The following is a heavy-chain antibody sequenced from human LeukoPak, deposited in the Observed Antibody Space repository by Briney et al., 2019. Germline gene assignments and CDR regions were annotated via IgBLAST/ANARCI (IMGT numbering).Heavy chain of an antibody. D-gene: IGHD3-22*01. V-gene: IGHV5-51*01. J-gene: IGHJ4*02. CDR3: ARAISYYDSSGYLFDY. Sequence: GGSLKISCKGSGYSFTSYWIGWVRQMPGKGLEWMGIIYPGDSDTRYSPSFQGQVTISADKSISTAYLQWSSLKASDTAMYYCARAISYYDSSGYLFDYWGQGTLVTVSS. CDR1: GYSFTSYW. CDR2: IYPGDSDT.